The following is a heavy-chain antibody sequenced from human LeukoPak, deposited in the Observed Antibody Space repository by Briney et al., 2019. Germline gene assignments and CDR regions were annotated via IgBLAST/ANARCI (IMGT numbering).Heavy chain of an antibody. J-gene: IGHJ6*02. V-gene: IGHV3-48*03. Sequence: GGSLRLSCAASGFGFGQYVMTWVRQAPGKGLEWIAYISVRAGTIYYGDSAEGRFTISRDDAKNSLYLQMNGLRVEDTAIYYCAKDFPHYYEVPHGMDVWGQGTTVTV. CDR2: ISVRAGTI. D-gene: IGHD3-22*01. CDR1: GFGFGQYV. CDR3: AKDFPHYYEVPHGMDV.